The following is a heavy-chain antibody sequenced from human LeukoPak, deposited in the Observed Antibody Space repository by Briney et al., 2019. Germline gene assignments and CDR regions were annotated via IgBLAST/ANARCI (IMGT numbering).Heavy chain of an antibody. D-gene: IGHD3-10*01. CDR2: ISSSSSTI. Sequence: PGGSLRLSCAASGFTFSSYSMNWVRQAPGKGLEWVSYISSSSSTIYYADSVKGRFTISRDNAKNSLYLQMNSLRAEDTAVYYCARTLLLWFGEFDYYFDYWGQGTLVTVSS. CDR1: GFTFSSYS. V-gene: IGHV3-48*01. CDR3: ARTLLLWFGEFDYYFDY. J-gene: IGHJ4*02.